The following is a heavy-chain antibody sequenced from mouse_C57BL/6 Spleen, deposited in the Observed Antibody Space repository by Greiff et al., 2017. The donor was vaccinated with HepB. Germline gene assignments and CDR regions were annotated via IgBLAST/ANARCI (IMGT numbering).Heavy chain of an antibody. CDR1: GYTFTDYN. CDR3: ARKELGPWFAY. V-gene: IGHV1-22*01. J-gene: IGHJ3*01. CDR2: INPNNGGT. Sequence: EVKLQESGPELVKPGASVKMSCKASGYTFTDYNMHWVKQSHGKSLEWIGYINPNNGGTSYNQKFKGKATLTVNKSSSTAYMELRSLTSEDSAVYYCARKELGPWFAYWGQGTLVTVSA. D-gene: IGHD4-1*01.